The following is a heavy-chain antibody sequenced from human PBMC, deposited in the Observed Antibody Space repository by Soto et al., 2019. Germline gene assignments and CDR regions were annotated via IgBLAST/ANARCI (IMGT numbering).Heavy chain of an antibody. J-gene: IGHJ4*02. Sequence: QVQLVQSATEVEKPGASVKVSCKASGYTLTSYGLSWVRQAPGQGLEWMGWISTYNGDTYYAQSLQDRVTMTTDTSTTTAYMELRNLRSDDTAMYYCAREFCTDTGCYGVDYWGQGTLVTVSS. CDR2: ISTYNGDT. V-gene: IGHV1-18*01. CDR1: GYTLTSYG. D-gene: IGHD2-2*01. CDR3: AREFCTDTGCYGVDY.